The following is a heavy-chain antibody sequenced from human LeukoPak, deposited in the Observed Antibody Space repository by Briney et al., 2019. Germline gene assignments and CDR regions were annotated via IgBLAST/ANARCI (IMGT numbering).Heavy chain of an antibody. CDR2: IDWDDDK. Sequence: ASGPALVKPTQTLTLTCTFSGFSLNTDGMCVSWIRQPPGKALEWLARIDWDDDKYYSTSLKTRLTISKDPSKTQVVLTMNNMAPADTGTYYCARIRGVTEVFDYWGQGTLVTVSS. V-gene: IGHV2-70*11. D-gene: IGHD2-21*02. CDR3: ARIRGVTEVFDY. CDR1: GFSLNTDGMC. J-gene: IGHJ4*02.